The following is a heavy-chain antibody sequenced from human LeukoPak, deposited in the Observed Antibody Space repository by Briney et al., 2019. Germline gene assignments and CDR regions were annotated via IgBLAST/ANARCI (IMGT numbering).Heavy chain of an antibody. V-gene: IGHV1-2*02. Sequence: GASVKVSCKASGYTFTGYYMHWVRQAPGQGLEWMGWINPNSGGTNYAQKFQGRVTMTRDTSISTAYMELSRLRSDDTAVYYCAREGFGELPANWFDPWGQGTLVTVSS. CDR1: GYTFTGYY. CDR3: AREGFGELPANWFDP. CDR2: INPNSGGT. D-gene: IGHD3-10*01. J-gene: IGHJ5*02.